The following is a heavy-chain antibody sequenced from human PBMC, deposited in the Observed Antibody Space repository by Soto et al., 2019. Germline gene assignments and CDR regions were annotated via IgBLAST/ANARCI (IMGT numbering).Heavy chain of an antibody. CDR3: AKASDSSWPYYFDS. CDR1: GFTFSSYA. CDR2: ISGSGGST. D-gene: IGHD6-13*01. V-gene: IGHV3-23*01. Sequence: PGGPLRLSCAASGFTFSSYAMSWVRQAPGKGLEWVSAISGSGGSTYYADSVKGRFTISRDNSENTLYLQMNSLRAEDTAIYYCAKASDSSWPYYFDSWGQGTLVTVSS. J-gene: IGHJ4*02.